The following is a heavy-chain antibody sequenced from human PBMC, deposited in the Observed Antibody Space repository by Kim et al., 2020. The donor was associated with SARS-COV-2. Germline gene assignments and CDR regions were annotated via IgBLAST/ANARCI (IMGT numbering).Heavy chain of an antibody. J-gene: IGHJ4*02. CDR1: GYTFTGYY. D-gene: IGHD3-3*01. CDR2: INPNSGGT. Sequence: ASVKVSCKASGYTFTGYYMHWVRQAPGQGLEWMGWINPNSGGTNYAQKFQGRVTMTRDTSISTAYMELSRLRSDDTAVYYCAREGPQGFLEWLPDYYFDYWGQVTLVTVSS. V-gene: IGHV1-2*02. CDR3: AREGPQGFLEWLPDYYFDY.